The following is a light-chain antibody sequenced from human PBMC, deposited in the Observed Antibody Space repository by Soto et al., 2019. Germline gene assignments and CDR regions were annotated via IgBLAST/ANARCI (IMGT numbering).Light chain of an antibody. Sequence: DIVMTQSPDSLAVSLGERATINCKSSQSVLYSSNNKKYLAWYQQKPGQPPKLLIYWASTRESGVPDRFSGRGSGTEFTLTISSLQAEDVAVYYCQQYYSTPRTFDQGTKVEIK. CDR3: QQYYSTPRT. CDR2: WAS. V-gene: IGKV4-1*01. J-gene: IGKJ1*01. CDR1: QSVLYSSNNKKY.